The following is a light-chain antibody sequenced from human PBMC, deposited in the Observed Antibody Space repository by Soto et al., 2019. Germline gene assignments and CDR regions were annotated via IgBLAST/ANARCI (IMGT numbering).Light chain of an antibody. Sequence: DIQMTQSPSSLSASVGDRVTITCQASQDISKYLNWYQHRPGKAPKVLIFDASNLETGVPSRFSGSGSERHFTLTITSLQPADFATYSCQQYDEIPFTFGPGTTVDI. CDR1: QDISKY. CDR2: DAS. CDR3: QQYDEIPFT. J-gene: IGKJ3*01. V-gene: IGKV1-33*01.